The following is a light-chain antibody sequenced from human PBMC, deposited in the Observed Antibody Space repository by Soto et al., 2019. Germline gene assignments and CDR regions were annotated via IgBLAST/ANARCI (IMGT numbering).Light chain of an antibody. J-gene: IGKJ3*01. CDR1: HSISSY. V-gene: IGKV1-39*01. CDR2: AAS. CDR3: QQSYSTPEIT. Sequence: DIQMTQSPSSLSASVGDRITIACRASHSISSYLNWYQQKPGKAPKFLIYAASSLQSGVPSRFSGSGSETDFTLTISSLQPEDFATYYCQQSYSTPEITFGPGTKVDIK.